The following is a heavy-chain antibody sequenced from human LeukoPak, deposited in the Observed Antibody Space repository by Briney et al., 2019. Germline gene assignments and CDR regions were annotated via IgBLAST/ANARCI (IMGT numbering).Heavy chain of an antibody. V-gene: IGHV3-30*18. D-gene: IGHD4-11*01. CDR3: AKDSPLDSLDY. J-gene: IGHJ4*02. CDR1: GFTFSSYE. CDR2: ISYDGSNK. Sequence: GGSLRLSCAASGFTFSSYEMNWVRQAPGKGLEWVAVISYDGSNKYYADSVKGRFTISRDNSKNTLYLQMNSLRAEDTAVYYCAKDSPLDSLDYWGQGTLVTVSS.